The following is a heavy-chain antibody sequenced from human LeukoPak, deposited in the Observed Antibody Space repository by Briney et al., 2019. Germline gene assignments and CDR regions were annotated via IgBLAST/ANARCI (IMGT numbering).Heavy chain of an antibody. Sequence: SETLSLTCAVYGGSFSGYYWSWIRQPPGKGLEWIGEINHSGSTNYNPSLKSRVTISVDTSKNQFSLKLSSVTAADTAVYYCARVYGDYPYYYGMDVWGQGTTVTVSS. D-gene: IGHD4-17*01. CDR1: GGSFSGYY. J-gene: IGHJ6*02. CDR3: ARVYGDYPYYYGMDV. V-gene: IGHV4-34*01. CDR2: INHSGST.